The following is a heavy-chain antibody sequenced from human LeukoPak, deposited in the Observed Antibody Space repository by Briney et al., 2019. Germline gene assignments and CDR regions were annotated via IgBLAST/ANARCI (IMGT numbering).Heavy chain of an antibody. CDR1: GGSISSSSYY. D-gene: IGHD4-17*01. CDR2: INHSGST. Sequence: SSETLSLTCTVSGGSISSSSYYWGWIRQPPGKGLEWIGEINHSGSTNYNPSLKSRVTISVDTSKNQFSLKLSSVTAADTAVYYCARGFVPVTVTYYYFDYWGQGTLVTVSS. V-gene: IGHV4-39*07. CDR3: ARGFVPVTVTYYYFDY. J-gene: IGHJ4*02.